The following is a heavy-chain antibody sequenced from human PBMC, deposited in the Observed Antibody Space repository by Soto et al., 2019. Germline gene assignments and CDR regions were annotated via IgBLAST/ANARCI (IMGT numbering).Heavy chain of an antibody. Sequence: QVQLVESGGGVVQPGRSLRLSCAASGFTFSSYAMHWVRQAPGKGLEWVAVISYDGSNKYYADSVKGRFTISTDNSKNTLYLPMNSLRAEDTAVYYCARASNGWYYDYWGQGTLVTVSS. D-gene: IGHD6-19*01. CDR3: ARASNGWYYDY. J-gene: IGHJ4*02. CDR1: GFTFSSYA. V-gene: IGHV3-30-3*01. CDR2: ISYDGSNK.